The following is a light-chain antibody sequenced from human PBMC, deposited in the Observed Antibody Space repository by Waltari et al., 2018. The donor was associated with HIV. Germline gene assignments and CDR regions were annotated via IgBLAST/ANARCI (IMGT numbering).Light chain of an antibody. CDR1: TSDFGPYHF. V-gene: IGLV2-14*01. Sequence: QSALTPPASASGSPGQSITISCTGSTSDFGPYHFLSWYHQHPGGVPKVIIYEVFSRPAGVSSRFSGSKSGNTASLTISGLQTEDEADYYCTSCTSNYTVIFGGGTKVTVL. CDR3: TSCTSNYTVI. CDR2: EVF. J-gene: IGLJ2*01.